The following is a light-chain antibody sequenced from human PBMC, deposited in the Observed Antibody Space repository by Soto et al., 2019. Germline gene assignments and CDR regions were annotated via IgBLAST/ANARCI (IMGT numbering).Light chain of an antibody. CDR1: QSVSSN. V-gene: IGKV3-15*01. CDR2: GAS. J-gene: IGKJ5*01. Sequence: EIVMTQSPATLSVSPGERATLSCRASQSVSSNLAWYQQKPGQAPRLLIYGASTRATGIPARFSGSGSGTEFTLTISSLLSEDFAVYYCQQYNNWPPMITFGQGTLLEIK. CDR3: QQYNNWPPMIT.